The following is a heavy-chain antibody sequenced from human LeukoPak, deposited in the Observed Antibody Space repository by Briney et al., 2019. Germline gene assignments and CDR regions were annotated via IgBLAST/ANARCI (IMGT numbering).Heavy chain of an antibody. D-gene: IGHD4-23*01. CDR1: GFTFSSYA. CDR3: TRVRSVGGNPHAFNI. Sequence: GGSLRLSCAASGFTFSSYAMSWVRQAPGKGLEWVSAISGSGGSTYYADSVKGRFTISRDNSKNTLYLQMNSLRVEDTALYYCTRVRSVGGNPHAFNIWGQGTMVTVSS. CDR2: ISGSGGST. V-gene: IGHV3-23*01. J-gene: IGHJ3*02.